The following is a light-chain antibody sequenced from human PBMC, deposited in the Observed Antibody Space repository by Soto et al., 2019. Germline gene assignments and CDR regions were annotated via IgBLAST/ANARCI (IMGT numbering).Light chain of an antibody. CDR2: GAS. J-gene: IGKJ3*01. CDR3: QQYGSSPLFT. CDR1: QSVRDN. V-gene: IGKV3-20*01. Sequence: EILLTQSPPTLAVSPGEGATLSCRASQSVRDNLAWYQQKPGQAPSLLIYGASSRATGIPDRFSGSGSGTDFTLTISRLEPEDFAVYYCQQYGSSPLFTFGPGTKVDIK.